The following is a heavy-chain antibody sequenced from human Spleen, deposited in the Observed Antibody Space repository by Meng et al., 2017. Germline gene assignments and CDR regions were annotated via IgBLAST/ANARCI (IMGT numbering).Heavy chain of an antibody. CDR3: ARDGLLTGLLWDHLYGGNSGSY. J-gene: IGHJ4*02. CDR2: IYYSGST. Sequence: SETLSLTCTVSGGSVSSGSYYWSWIRQPPGKGLEWIGYIYYSGSTNYNPSLKSRVTISVDTSKNQFSLKLSSVTAADTAVYYCARDGLLTGLLWDHLYGGNSGSYWGQGTLVTVSS. V-gene: IGHV4-61*01. CDR1: GGSVSSGSYY. D-gene: IGHD4-23*01.